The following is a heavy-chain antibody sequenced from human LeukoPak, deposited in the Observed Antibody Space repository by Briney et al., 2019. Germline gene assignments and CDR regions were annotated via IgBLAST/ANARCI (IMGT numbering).Heavy chain of an antibody. CDR1: GFTFSSYS. V-gene: IGHV3-21*01. CDR2: ISSSSSYI. CDR3: ARDLGYDSSGRKLGSFDY. D-gene: IGHD3-22*01. Sequence: PGGSLRLSCAASGFTFSSYSMNWVRQAPGKGLEWVSSISSSSSYIYYADSVKGRFTISRDNAKNSLYLQMNSLRDEDTAVYYCARDLGYDSSGRKLGSFDYWGQGTLVTVSS. J-gene: IGHJ4*02.